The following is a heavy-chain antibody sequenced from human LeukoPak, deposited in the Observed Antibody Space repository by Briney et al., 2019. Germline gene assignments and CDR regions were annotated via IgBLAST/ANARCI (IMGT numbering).Heavy chain of an antibody. CDR1: GFTFSSYW. D-gene: IGHD2-15*01. Sequence: GGSLRLSCAASGFTFSSYWMSWVRQAPGKGLEWVANIKQDGSEKYYVDSVKGRFTISRDNAKNSLYLQMNGLRAEDTAVYYCARSLWDCSGGSCYGDYFDYWGQGTLVTVSS. J-gene: IGHJ4*02. CDR2: IKQDGSEK. CDR3: ARSLWDCSGGSCYGDYFDY. V-gene: IGHV3-7*01.